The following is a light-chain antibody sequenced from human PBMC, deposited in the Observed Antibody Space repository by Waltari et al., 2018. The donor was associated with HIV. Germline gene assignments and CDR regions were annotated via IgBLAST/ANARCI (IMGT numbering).Light chain of an antibody. J-gene: IGLJ3*02. CDR3: QSYDSSLSGWV. Sequence: QSVLTQSPSVSGGPGQRVTISCTGSSPNIGSGYDVHWYQQFPGTAPKVLIYANTNRHSGVPDRFSGSKSGYSASLVITGLQAEDDADYYCQSYDSSLSGWVFGGGTKLTVL. CDR2: ANT. CDR1: SPNIGSGYD. V-gene: IGLV1-40*01.